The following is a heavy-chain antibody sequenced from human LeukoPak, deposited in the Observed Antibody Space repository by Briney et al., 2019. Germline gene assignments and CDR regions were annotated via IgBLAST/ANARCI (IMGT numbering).Heavy chain of an antibody. D-gene: IGHD2-21*01. CDR3: ARDLRSCSGGECYEYQWFDP. Sequence: GGSLRLSCGASGFTVNSNYMAWVRQAPGKGLEWVAFIYGGGSTHYSESVRGRFTISRHNSNNTLYLQMGSLRPEDTGVYYCARDLRSCSGGECYEYQWFDPWGQGTLVTVSS. V-gene: IGHV3-53*04. CDR1: GFTVNSNY. J-gene: IGHJ5*02. CDR2: IYGGGST.